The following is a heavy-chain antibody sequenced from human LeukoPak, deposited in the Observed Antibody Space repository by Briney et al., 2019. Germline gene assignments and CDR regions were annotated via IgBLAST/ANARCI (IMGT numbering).Heavy chain of an antibody. V-gene: IGHV3-21*04. Sequence: GGSLRLSCAASGFTFSSCSMNWVRQAPGKGLEWVSSISSSSYIYYADSVKGRFTISRDNSKNTLSLQMNSLRADDTAVYYCARGYSGEYGMDVWGQGTTVTVAS. CDR2: ISSSSYI. D-gene: IGHD5-12*01. CDR3: ARGYSGEYGMDV. CDR1: GFTFSSCS. J-gene: IGHJ6*02.